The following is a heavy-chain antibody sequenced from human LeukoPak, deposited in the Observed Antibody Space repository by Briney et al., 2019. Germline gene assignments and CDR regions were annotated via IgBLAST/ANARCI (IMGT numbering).Heavy chain of an antibody. CDR3: ARASGYSYGYYFDY. CDR2: ISSSSSYI. J-gene: IGHJ4*02. Sequence: PGGSLRLSCAASGFTFSSYSMNWVRQAPGKGLEWVSSISSSSSYIYYADSVKGRFTISRDNAKNPLYLQMNSLRAEDTAVYYCARASGYSYGYYFDYWGQGTLVTVSS. D-gene: IGHD5-18*01. V-gene: IGHV3-21*01. CDR1: GFTFSSYS.